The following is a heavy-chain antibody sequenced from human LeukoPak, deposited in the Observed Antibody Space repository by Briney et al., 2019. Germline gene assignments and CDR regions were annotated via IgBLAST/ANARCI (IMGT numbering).Heavy chain of an antibody. CDR2: TRNKARSYTT. CDR3: ARTYYDILTGIRDFDY. D-gene: IGHD3-9*01. CDR1: GFPFSDHY. J-gene: IGHJ4*02. Sequence: QAGGFLRLSCAGSGFPFSDHYMDWVRQAPGKGLEWVGRTRNKARSYTTDYAASVKGRFTISRDASKNSVYLQMNSLKTEDTAVYYCARTYYDILTGIRDFDYWGQGTLVTVSS. V-gene: IGHV3-72*01.